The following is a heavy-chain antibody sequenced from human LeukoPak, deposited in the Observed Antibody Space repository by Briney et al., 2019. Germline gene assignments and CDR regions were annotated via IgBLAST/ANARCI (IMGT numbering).Heavy chain of an antibody. V-gene: IGHV3-23*01. J-gene: IGHJ1*01. CDR3: AKSAPRMGAIQAAEYFQH. D-gene: IGHD1-26*01. CDR2: ISGSGGST. Sequence: GGSLRLSCAASGFTFSSYAMSWVRQAPGKGLEWVSAISGSGGSTYYADSVKGRFTISRDNSKNTLYLQMNSLRAEDTAVYYCAKSAPRMGAIQAAEYFQHWGQGTLVTVSS. CDR1: GFTFSSYA.